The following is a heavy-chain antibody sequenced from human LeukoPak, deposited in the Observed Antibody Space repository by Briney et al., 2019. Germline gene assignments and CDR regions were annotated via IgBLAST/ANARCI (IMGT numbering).Heavy chain of an antibody. D-gene: IGHD1-26*01. Sequence: GGSLRLSCAASGFNFKTYWMTWVRQAPGKGLERVAKINQEGSGKHYVDSVQGRFTISRDNSDSSLYLQMNSLRVDDTAIYYCARFGATHSGSYNPWGQGTLVTVSS. CDR2: INQEGSGK. CDR1: GFNFKTYW. CDR3: ARFGATHSGSYNP. J-gene: IGHJ5*02. V-gene: IGHV3-7*01.